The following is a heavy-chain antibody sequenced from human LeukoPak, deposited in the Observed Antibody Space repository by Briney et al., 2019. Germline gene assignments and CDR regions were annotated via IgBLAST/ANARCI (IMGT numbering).Heavy chain of an antibody. CDR1: GFTFSSYW. V-gene: IGHV3-74*01. J-gene: IGHJ5*02. Sequence: GGSLRLSCAASGFTFSSYWMHWVRQAPGKGLVWISRINSDGGGAIYADSVKGRFTVSRDNAKNTLYLQMNSLRAEDTAVYYCARDVPHNWFDTWGQGTLVTVSS. CDR3: ARDVPHNWFDT. CDR2: INSDGGGA.